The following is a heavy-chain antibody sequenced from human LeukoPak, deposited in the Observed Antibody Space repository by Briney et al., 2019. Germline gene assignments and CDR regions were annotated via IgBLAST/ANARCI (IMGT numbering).Heavy chain of an antibody. Sequence: SETLSLTCTVSSGSVRNSNYYWGWIRQSPGKGLEWIGSIFYDGSSDYNPSLKSRVTISVDTSKNQFSLKLSSVTAADTAVYYCAGTYSGYVSFDYWGQGTLVTVSS. V-gene: IGHV4-39*07. J-gene: IGHJ4*02. CDR1: SGSVRNSNYY. CDR3: AGTYSGYVSFDY. D-gene: IGHD5-12*01. CDR2: IFYDGSS.